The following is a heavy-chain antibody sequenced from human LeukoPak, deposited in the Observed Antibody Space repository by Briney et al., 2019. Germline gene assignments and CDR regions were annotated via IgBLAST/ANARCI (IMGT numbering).Heavy chain of an antibody. CDR1: GFTFSAYG. D-gene: IGHD6-13*01. CDR2: VSNNGGST. Sequence: GGSLRLSCAASGFTFSAYGMTWVRQAPGKGLECVSTVSNNGGSTYYADSVKGRFTISRDNSKNTLYLQMSSLRAEDTAVYYCAGRGIAHSWGQGTLVTVSS. V-gene: IGHV3-23*01. CDR3: AGRGIAHS. J-gene: IGHJ5*02.